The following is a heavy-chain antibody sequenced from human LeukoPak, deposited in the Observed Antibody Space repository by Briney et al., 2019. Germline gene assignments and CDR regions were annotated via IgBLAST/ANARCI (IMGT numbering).Heavy chain of an antibody. CDR3: AKGHGFGVMTIVDY. CDR2: ISGSGGST. J-gene: IGHJ4*02. CDR1: GFTFSSYA. D-gene: IGHD4-11*01. Sequence: GGSLRLSCAASGFTFSSYAMSWVRQAPGKGLEWVSAISGSGGSTYYADSVKGRFTISRDNSKNTLYLQTNSLRAEDTAVYYCAKGHGFGVMTIVDYWGQGTLVTVSS. V-gene: IGHV3-23*01.